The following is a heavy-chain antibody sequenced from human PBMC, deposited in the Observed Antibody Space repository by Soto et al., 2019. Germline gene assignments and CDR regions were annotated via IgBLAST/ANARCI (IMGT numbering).Heavy chain of an antibody. Sequence: QVQLVQSGAEVKKPGSSVKVSCKASGGTFSSYAISWVRQAPGQGLEWMGGIIPIFGTANYAQKFQGRVTXXAXDXXSTAYMELSSRRSEDTAVYYCASDSSTTPLYSFDYWGQGTLVTVSS. J-gene: IGHJ4*02. D-gene: IGHD6-6*01. CDR1: GGTFSSYA. CDR3: ASDSSTTPLYSFDY. V-gene: IGHV1-69*12. CDR2: IIPIFGTA.